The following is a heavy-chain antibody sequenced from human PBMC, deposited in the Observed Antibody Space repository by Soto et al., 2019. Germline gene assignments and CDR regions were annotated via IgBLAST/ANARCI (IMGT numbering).Heavy chain of an antibody. CDR1: GDSIRSSSY. Sequence: QLQLQESGPGLVKPSETLSLTCTVSGDSIRSSSYWGWIRQPPGKGLEWIGSIYSTGNTYYNPSLNSQVPISVDTSKNQFSLNVISVTAADTAVYYCSGTRRYSTDGWGQGTTVTVSS. V-gene: IGHV4-39*01. J-gene: IGHJ6*02. D-gene: IGHD1-1*01. CDR2: IYSTGNT. CDR3: SGTRRYSTDG.